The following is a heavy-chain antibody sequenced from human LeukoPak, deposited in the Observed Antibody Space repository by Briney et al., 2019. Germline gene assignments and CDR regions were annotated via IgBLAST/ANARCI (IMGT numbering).Heavy chain of an antibody. CDR3: ATSSGSQTSYYYYYGMDV. J-gene: IGHJ6*02. V-gene: IGHV1-69*04. Sequence: SVKVSCKASGGTFSSYAISWVRQAPGQGLEWMGRIIPILGIANYAQKFQGRVTITADKSTSTAYMELSSLRSEDTAVYYCATSSGSQTSYYYYYGMDVWGQGTTVTVSS. CDR2: IIPILGIA. CDR1: GGTFSSYA. D-gene: IGHD1-26*01.